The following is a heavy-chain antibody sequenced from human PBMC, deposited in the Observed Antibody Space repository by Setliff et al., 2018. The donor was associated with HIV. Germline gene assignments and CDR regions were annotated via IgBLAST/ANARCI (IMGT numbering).Heavy chain of an antibody. V-gene: IGHV4-38-2*02. CDR3: ARGTLYYDYVWGTPFPFDY. CDR1: GDFFSSDYY. Sequence: SETLSLTCTVSGDFFSSDYYWGWIRQSPGKGLEWIGSIYYSGSTNYNPSLKSRVTISVVTSKNQFSLKLSSVTAADTAVYYCARGTLYYDYVWGTPFPFDYWGQGTLVTVSS. CDR2: IYYSGST. J-gene: IGHJ4*02. D-gene: IGHD3-16*01.